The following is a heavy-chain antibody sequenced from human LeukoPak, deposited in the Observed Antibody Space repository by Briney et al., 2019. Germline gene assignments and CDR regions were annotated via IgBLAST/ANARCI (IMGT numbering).Heavy chain of an antibody. J-gene: IGHJ5*02. CDR1: GGSISSSSYY. CDR3: ARGLYGSGSYYKFDWFDP. D-gene: IGHD3-10*01. Sequence: SETLSLTCTVSGGSISSSSYYWGWIRQPPGKGLEWIGSIYYSGSTYYNPSLKSRVTIPVDTSKNQFSLKLSSVTAADTAVYYCARGLYGSGSYYKFDWFDPWGQGTLVTVSS. V-gene: IGHV4-39*07. CDR2: IYYSGST.